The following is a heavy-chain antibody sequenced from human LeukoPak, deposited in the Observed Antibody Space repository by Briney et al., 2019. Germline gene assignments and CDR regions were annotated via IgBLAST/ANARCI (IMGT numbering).Heavy chain of an antibody. D-gene: IGHD2-15*01. J-gene: IGHJ6*02. CDR2: ISDSGGST. Sequence: GGSLRLSCSASGFPFSSYAMHWVRQAPRKGLEYVSAISDSGGSTYYADSVKGRFTISRDNSKNTLYLQMSSLRAEDTAVYFCVRGYSFGPYGMDVWGQGTTVTVSS. CDR3: VRGYSFGPYGMDV. CDR1: GFPFSSYA. V-gene: IGHV3-64D*09.